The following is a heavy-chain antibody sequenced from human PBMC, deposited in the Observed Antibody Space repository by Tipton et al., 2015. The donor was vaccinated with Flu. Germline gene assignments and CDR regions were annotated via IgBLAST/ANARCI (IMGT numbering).Heavy chain of an antibody. Sequence: TLSLTCTVSGDSINNYDWSWVRQSPGKALECIGCLYTSGSTDYNPSLKGRVTISVDTSKNQFFLKLNSLTPADTGVYYCARDVITVAGTRFDPWGQGTLVTVSS. J-gene: IGHJ5*02. CDR2: LYTSGST. V-gene: IGHV4-59*01. D-gene: IGHD6-19*01. CDR3: ARDVITVAGTRFDP. CDR1: GDSINNYD.